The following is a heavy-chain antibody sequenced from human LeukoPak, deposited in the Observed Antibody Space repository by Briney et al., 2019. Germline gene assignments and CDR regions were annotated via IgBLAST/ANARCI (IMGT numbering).Heavy chain of an antibody. CDR2: ISSSSSYI. Sequence: GGSLRLSCAASGFTFSSYSMNWVRQAPGKGLEWVSSISSSSSYIYYADSVKGRFTISRDNAKNSLYLQMNSLRAEDTAVYYCARDGAYTARWGGGDYWGQGTLVTVSS. V-gene: IGHV3-21*01. CDR1: GFTFSSYS. J-gene: IGHJ4*02. CDR3: ARDGAYTARWGGGDY. D-gene: IGHD3-16*01.